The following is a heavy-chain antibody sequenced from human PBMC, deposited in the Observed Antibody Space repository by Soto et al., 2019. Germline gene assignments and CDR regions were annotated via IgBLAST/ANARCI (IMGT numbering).Heavy chain of an antibody. CDR3: ASTTLVYDFWSGYSHETFDY. CDR2: INHSGRT. CDR1: GGSFRGYY. J-gene: IGHJ4*02. Sequence: SETMSLTCAVYGGSFRGYYWSWIRQPPGKGLEWIGEINHSGRTNYNPSLKSRVTISVDTSKNQFSLKLTSVTAADTAVFYCASTTLVYDFWSGYSHETFDYWGQGTLVTVSS. V-gene: IGHV4-34*01. D-gene: IGHD3-3*01.